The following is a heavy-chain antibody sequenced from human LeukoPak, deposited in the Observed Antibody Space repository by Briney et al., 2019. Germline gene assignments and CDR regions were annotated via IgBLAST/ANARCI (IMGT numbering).Heavy chain of an antibody. Sequence: GGSLRLSCAASGFTFSSYSMNWVRQAPGKGLEWVSYISSSSSTIYYADSVKGRFTISRDNAKNSLYLQMNSLRAEDTAVYYCARDHPTYYDFWSGSKAARMDYWGQGTLVTVSS. CDR3: ARDHPTYYDFWSGSKAARMDY. J-gene: IGHJ4*02. D-gene: IGHD3-3*01. V-gene: IGHV3-48*01. CDR1: GFTFSSYS. CDR2: ISSSSSTI.